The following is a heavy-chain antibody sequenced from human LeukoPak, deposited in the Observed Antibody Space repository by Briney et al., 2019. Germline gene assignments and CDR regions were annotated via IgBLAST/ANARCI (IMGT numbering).Heavy chain of an antibody. CDR2: INPNSGGT. Sequence: ASVKVSCKASGYTFTGYYMHWVRQAPGQGLEWMGWINPNSGGTNYAQKFQGRVTMARDTSISTAYMELSRLRSDDTAVCYCARVGVVLLWFGEFEDYFDYWGQGTLVTVSS. D-gene: IGHD3-10*01. J-gene: IGHJ4*02. CDR1: GYTFTGYY. V-gene: IGHV1-2*02. CDR3: ARVGVVLLWFGEFEDYFDY.